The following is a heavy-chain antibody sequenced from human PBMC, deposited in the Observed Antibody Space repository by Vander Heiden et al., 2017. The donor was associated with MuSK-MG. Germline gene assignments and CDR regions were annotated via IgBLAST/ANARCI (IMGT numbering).Heavy chain of an antibody. Sequence: QLQLQESGPGLVKPSETLSLTCTVSGGSISSSRYYWGWIRQPPGKGLEWIGSIYYSGSTYYNPSLKSRVTISVDTSKNQFSLKLSSVTAADTAVYYCARHAPSSGCQYYFDYWGQGTLVTVSS. D-gene: IGHD6-19*01. J-gene: IGHJ4*02. CDR2: IYYSGST. V-gene: IGHV4-39*01. CDR1: GGSISSSRYY. CDR3: ARHAPSSGCQYYFDY.